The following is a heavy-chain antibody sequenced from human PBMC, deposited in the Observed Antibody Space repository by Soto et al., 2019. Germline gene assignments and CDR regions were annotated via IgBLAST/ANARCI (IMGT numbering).Heavy chain of an antibody. D-gene: IGHD3-22*01. CDR1: GGSISSYY. CDR3: AREIGNLGGYFPYGMDV. V-gene: IGHV4-59*01. Sequence: QVQLQESGPGLVKPSETLSLTCTVSGGSISSYYWSWIRQPPGKGLEWIGYIYYSGSTNYNPSLKSRVTISVDTSKNQFSLKLSSVTAADTAVYYCAREIGNLGGYFPYGMDVWGQGTTVTVSS. CDR2: IYYSGST. J-gene: IGHJ6*02.